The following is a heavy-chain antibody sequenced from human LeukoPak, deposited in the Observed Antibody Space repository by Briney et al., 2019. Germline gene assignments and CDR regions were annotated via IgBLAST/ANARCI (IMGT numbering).Heavy chain of an antibody. V-gene: IGHV3-23*01. CDR2: ISGSGGST. Sequence: GGSLRLSCAASGFTFSNAWMSWVRQAPGKGLEWVSAISGSGGSTYYADSVKGRFTISRDNSKNTLYLQMNSLRAEDTAVYYCAKDAYVWGSYRPEYFDYWGQGTLVTVSS. D-gene: IGHD3-16*02. CDR1: GFTFSNAW. J-gene: IGHJ4*02. CDR3: AKDAYVWGSYRPEYFDY.